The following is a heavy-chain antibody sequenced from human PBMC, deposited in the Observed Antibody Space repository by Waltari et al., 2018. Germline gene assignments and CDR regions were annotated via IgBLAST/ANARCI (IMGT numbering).Heavy chain of an antibody. CDR2: INPDSNDT. V-gene: IGHV1-2*02. J-gene: IGHJ4*02. CDR3: ARDFQTGNFFVS. D-gene: IGHD3-9*01. CDR1: GYTSSGSL. Sequence: QVQLVQSGAEVKEPGASVKVSCRASGYTSSGSLIHWVRQAPGEGLEWMGWINPDSNDTKYGQKVRGRVTVTGDSSVTTAYMELRGLRSDDSAMYYCARDFQTGNFFVSWGQGTLVTVSS.